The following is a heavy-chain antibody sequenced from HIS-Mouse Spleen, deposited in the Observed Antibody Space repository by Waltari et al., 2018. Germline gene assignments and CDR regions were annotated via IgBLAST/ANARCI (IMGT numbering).Heavy chain of an antibody. Sequence: QVQLVESGGGVVQPGGSLRLACAASGFPFGSYARQWVRQATGKGLEWVAVISYDGSNKYYADSVKGRFTISRDNSKNTLYLQMNSLRAEDTAVYYCARDHRNNWAIRDWGQGTLVTVSS. J-gene: IGHJ4*02. V-gene: IGHV3-30-3*01. CDR2: ISYDGSNK. CDR3: ARDHRNNWAIRD. CDR1: GFPFGSYA. D-gene: IGHD1-20*01.